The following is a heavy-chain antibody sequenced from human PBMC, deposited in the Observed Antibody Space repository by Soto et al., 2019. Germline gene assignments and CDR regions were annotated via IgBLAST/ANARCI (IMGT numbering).Heavy chain of an antibody. Sequence: AAVKVSCKASGYTCTNYGISWVRQATGQGLELMRWISGYNGNTKYAEKIQGRVTMTTDTPTNTAKMKLSSLRSNDTAVYYCERDREYYYDSSGNYYHYGMEVWGQGTTVTVSS. CDR1: GYTCTNYG. CDR3: ERDREYYYDSSGNYYHYGMEV. V-gene: IGHV1-18*04. CDR2: ISGYNGNT. J-gene: IGHJ6*02. D-gene: IGHD3-22*01.